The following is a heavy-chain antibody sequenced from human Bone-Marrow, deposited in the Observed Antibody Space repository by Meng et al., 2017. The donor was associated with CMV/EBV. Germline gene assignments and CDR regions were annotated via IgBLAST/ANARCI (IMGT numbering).Heavy chain of an antibody. CDR2: ISYDGSNK. CDR1: GIIFSSYA. J-gene: IGHJ3*02. CDR3: ARSDPVSYSGYDLDGAFDI. Sequence: GESLKISCAASGIIFSSYAMHWVRQAPGKGLEWVAVISYDGSNKYYADSVKGRFTISRDNSKNTLYLQMNSLRAEDTAVYYCARSDPVSYSGYDLDGAFDIWGQGTMVTVSS. D-gene: IGHD5-12*01. V-gene: IGHV3-30-3*01.